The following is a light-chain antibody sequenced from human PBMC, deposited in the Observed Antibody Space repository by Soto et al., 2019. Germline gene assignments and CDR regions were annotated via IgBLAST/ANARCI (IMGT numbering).Light chain of an antibody. J-gene: IGKJ1*01. CDR1: QSLLHSNGYNY. CDR3: MQPLQSWT. V-gene: IGKV2-28*01. Sequence: DILMTPSPLSLPVTHGAPASISCRSRQSLLHSNGYNYLDWYLQKPGQPPQLLIYLGSKRASGVPDRFSGSGSGTDFTLNISRVEAEDVGVYYCMQPLQSWTFGQGTKVDIK. CDR2: LGS.